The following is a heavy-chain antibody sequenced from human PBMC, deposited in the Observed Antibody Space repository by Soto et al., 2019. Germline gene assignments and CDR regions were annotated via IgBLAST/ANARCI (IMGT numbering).Heavy chain of an antibody. Sequence: EVQLLESGGGLVQPGGSLRLSCAASGFTFSSYAMSWVRQAPGKGLEWVSVISGSGGSTYYADSVKGRFTISRDNSQNTLYLQMNSLRAEDTAVYYCVSRSSGWYFDYWGQGTLVTVSS. D-gene: IGHD6-19*01. CDR1: GFTFSSYA. CDR2: ISGSGGST. V-gene: IGHV3-23*01. J-gene: IGHJ4*02. CDR3: VSRSSGWYFDY.